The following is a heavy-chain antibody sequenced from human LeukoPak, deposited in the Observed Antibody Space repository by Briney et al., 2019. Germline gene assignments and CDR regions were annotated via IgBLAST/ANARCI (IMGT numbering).Heavy chain of an antibody. CDR1: GYTFTGYY. J-gene: IGHJ5*02. CDR3: ATIKRGYDILTGYYTHWFDP. Sequence: GASVKVSCKASGYTFTGYYMHWVRQAPGQGLEWMGWINPNSGGTNYAQKFQGRVTMTRDTSISTAYMELSRLRSDDTAVYYCATIKRGYDILTGYYTHWFDPWGQGTLVTVSS. V-gene: IGHV1-2*02. D-gene: IGHD3-9*01. CDR2: INPNSGGT.